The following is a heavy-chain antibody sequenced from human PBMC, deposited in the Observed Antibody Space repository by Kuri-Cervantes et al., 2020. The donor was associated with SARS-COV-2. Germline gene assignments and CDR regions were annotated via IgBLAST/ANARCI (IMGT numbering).Heavy chain of an antibody. Sequence: GGSLRLSCEVSGFLFSASAIHWVRQGSGKGLEWVGRVRGKANNYATAYAASVKGRFTISRDNSKNTLYLQMNSLRAEDTAVYYCANGLIWGLDYWGQGTLVTVSS. CDR2: VRGKANNYAT. CDR1: GFLFSASA. D-gene: IGHD7-27*01. J-gene: IGHJ4*02. CDR3: ANGLIWGLDY. V-gene: IGHV3-73*01.